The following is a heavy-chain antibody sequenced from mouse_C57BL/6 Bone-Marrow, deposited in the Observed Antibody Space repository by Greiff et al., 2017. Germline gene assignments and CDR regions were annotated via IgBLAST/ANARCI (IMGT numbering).Heavy chain of an antibody. J-gene: IGHJ3*01. D-gene: IGHD2-1*01. Sequence: QVTLKESGPGILQPSQTLSLSCSFSGFSLSTFGMGVGWIRQPSGKGLEWLVHIWWDDDKYYNPALKSRLTITKYTSKNQVFLKIANVATADTATYYCARIYYGNFAYWGQGTLVTVSA. CDR3: ARIYYGNFAY. CDR1: GFSLSTFGMG. CDR2: IWWDDDK. V-gene: IGHV8-8*01.